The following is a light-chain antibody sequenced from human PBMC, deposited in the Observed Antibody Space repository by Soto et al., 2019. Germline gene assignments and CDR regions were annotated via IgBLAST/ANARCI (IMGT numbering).Light chain of an antibody. Sequence: EIVLTQSPATLSLSPGERATLSCRASQSVSSDLAWYQQKPGQAPRLLIYDASNRATGIRARFSGSGSGTDFTLTISSLEPEDFAVYYCQQRSNWPPWTFGQGTKLEIK. CDR2: DAS. CDR3: QQRSNWPPWT. CDR1: QSVSSD. J-gene: IGKJ2*02. V-gene: IGKV3-11*01.